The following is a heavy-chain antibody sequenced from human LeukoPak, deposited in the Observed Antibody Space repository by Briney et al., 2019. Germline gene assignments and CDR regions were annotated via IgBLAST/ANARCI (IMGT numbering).Heavy chain of an antibody. J-gene: IGHJ6*02. Sequence: GGSLRLSCAASGFTFSSYAMHWVRQAPGKGLVWVPRINSDGSSTSYADSVKGRFTVSRDNAKNTLYLRMNSLRAEDTAVYYCARVRSGSSAGNYGMDVWGQGTTVTVSS. CDR2: INSDGSST. CDR3: ARVRSGSSAGNYGMDV. CDR1: GFTFSSYA. V-gene: IGHV3-74*01. D-gene: IGHD1-26*01.